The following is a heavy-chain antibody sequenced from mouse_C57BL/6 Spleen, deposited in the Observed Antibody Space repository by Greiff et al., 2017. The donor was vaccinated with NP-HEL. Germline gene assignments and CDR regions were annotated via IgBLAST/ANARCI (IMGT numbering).Heavy chain of an antibody. CDR3: ARSGVITTVVEETDYAKDY. CDR2: IDPNSGGT. V-gene: IGHV1-72*01. CDR1: GYTFTSYW. J-gene: IGHJ4*01. D-gene: IGHD1-1*01. Sequence: QVQLQQSGAELVKPGASVKLSCKASGYTFTSYWMHWVKQRPGRGLEWIGRIDPNSGGTKYNEKFKGKATLTVAKPSSTAYMQLSSLTSEDSAVYYCARSGVITTVVEETDYAKDYWGQGTSVTVA.